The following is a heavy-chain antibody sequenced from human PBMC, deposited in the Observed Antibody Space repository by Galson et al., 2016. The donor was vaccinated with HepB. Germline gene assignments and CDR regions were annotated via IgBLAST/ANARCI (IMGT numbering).Heavy chain of an antibody. Sequence: SVKVSCKASGGTFSNYAFSWVRQAPGQGLEWVGGAIPLLGPSTYAEKLKGRVSVTADKSTMTAYMELNTLTSEDTAVYYCATVRFDGFWGGIYWGQGTLVTVSS. J-gene: IGHJ4*02. CDR1: GGTFSNYA. V-gene: IGHV1-69*10. CDR2: AIPLLGPS. D-gene: IGHD5-24*01. CDR3: ATVRFDGFWGGIY.